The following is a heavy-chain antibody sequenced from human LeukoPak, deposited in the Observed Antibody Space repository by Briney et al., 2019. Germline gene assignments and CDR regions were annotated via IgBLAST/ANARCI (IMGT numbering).Heavy chain of an antibody. Sequence: GSLRLSCAASGFTFSSYAMSWVRQAPGKGLEGGSGISGSVNSAYYADSVKGRFTISRDNSKNTLYLQMNSLRAEDTAVYYCAKDKRTMVRGVIITRGFQPDYWGQGTLVTVSS. V-gene: IGHV3-23*01. CDR3: AKDKRTMVRGVIITRGFQPDY. D-gene: IGHD3-10*01. J-gene: IGHJ4*02. CDR1: GFTFSSYA. CDR2: ISGSVNSA.